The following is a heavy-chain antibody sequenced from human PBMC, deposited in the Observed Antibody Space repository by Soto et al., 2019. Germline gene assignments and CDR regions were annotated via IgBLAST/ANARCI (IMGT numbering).Heavy chain of an antibody. CDR2: ISGGGGTT. J-gene: IGHJ6*02. Sequence: EVQLLESGGGLVQPGGSLRLSCAASGFTFSSHVMNWVRQAPGKGLEWVAAISGGGGTTFYGDSVEGRFTMSRDNSKTTLSLQMNSLRAEDTAVYYCARGPRAPPPHDYGMDVWGQGTTVTVSS. CDR3: ARGPRAPPPHDYGMDV. CDR1: GFTFSSHV. V-gene: IGHV3-23*01.